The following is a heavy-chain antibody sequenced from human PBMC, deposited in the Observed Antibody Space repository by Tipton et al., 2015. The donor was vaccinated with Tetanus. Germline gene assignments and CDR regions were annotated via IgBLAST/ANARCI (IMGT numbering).Heavy chain of an antibody. CDR1: GGSVNSGTYY. D-gene: IGHD3-10*01. CDR3: AGGLVRSYEP. CDR2: IYDCGAT. J-gene: IGHJ5*02. V-gene: IGHV4-61*01. Sequence: TLSLTCSVSGGSVNSGTYYWSWIRQPPGKGLEWLGDIYDCGATQYNPSLDSRVTISMDTSKNQGSLRLTSVTAADTAVYSCAGGLVRSYEPWGRGTLVSVSS.